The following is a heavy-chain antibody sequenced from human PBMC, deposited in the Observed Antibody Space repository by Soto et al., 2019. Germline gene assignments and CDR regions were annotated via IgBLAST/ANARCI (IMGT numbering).Heavy chain of an antibody. J-gene: IGHJ4*02. CDR1: GFTFSSYG. Sequence: GGSLRLSCAASGFTFSSYGMHWVRQAPGKGLEWVAVIWYDGSNKYYADSVKGRFTISRDNSKNTLYLQTNSLRAEDTAVYYCARDKLSYDSSAYFGYWGQGTLVTVSS. V-gene: IGHV3-33*01. CDR2: IWYDGSNK. D-gene: IGHD3-22*01. CDR3: ARDKLSYDSSAYFGY.